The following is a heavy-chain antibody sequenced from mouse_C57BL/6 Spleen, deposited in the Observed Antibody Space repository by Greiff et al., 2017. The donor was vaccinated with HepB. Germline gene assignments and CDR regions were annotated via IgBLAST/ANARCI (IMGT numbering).Heavy chain of an antibody. J-gene: IGHJ3*01. Sequence: EVKLMGSGGGLVKPGGSLKLSCAASGFTFSSYTMSWVRQTPEKRLEWVATISGGGGNTYYPDSVKGRFTISRDNAKNTLYLQMSSLRSEDTALYYCARDYYGNRFAYWGQGTLVTVSA. D-gene: IGHD2-1*01. CDR1: GFTFSSYT. CDR3: ARDYYGNRFAY. V-gene: IGHV5-9*01. CDR2: ISGGGGNT.